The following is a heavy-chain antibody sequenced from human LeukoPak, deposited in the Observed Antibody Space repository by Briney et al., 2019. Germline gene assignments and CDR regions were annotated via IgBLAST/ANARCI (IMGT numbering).Heavy chain of an antibody. V-gene: IGHV1-18*01. J-gene: IGHJ5*02. CDR3: ARDMIAARPNWFDP. Sequence: ASVKASCKASGYTFSGYGVFWVRQAPGQGLECMGWISGYNGDIKYAQNFQGRVTMTTDTSTSTAYMELRSLRYDDTAVYYCARDMIAARPNWFDPWGQGTLVTVSS. CDR2: ISGYNGDI. CDR1: GYTFSGYG. D-gene: IGHD6-6*01.